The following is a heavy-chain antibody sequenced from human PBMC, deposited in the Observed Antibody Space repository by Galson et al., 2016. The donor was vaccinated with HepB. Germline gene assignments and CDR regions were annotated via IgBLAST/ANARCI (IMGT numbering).Heavy chain of an antibody. J-gene: IGHJ4*02. Sequence: SLRLSCAAPGFTFSSHWMHWVRQAPGKGLVCVSRLKSDGRGTFYADSVKGRFTISRDNAKNTLYLQMNSLGAEDTAVYYCRIGTTGIDYWGQGTLVTVSS. CDR1: GFTFSSHW. D-gene: IGHD1/OR15-1a*01. CDR3: RIGTTGIDY. V-gene: IGHV3-74*01. CDR2: LKSDGRGT.